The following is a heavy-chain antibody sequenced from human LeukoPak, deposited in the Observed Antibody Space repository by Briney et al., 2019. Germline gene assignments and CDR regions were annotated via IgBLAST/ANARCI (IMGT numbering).Heavy chain of an antibody. Sequence: ASVKVSCKASGYTFTGYYMHSVRQAPGQGLEWMGWINPNSGGTNYAQKFQGRVTMTRDTSISTAYMELSRLRSDDTAVYYCASGVERYGYSYGLDAFDIWGQGTMVTVSS. CDR1: GYTFTGYY. V-gene: IGHV1-2*02. J-gene: IGHJ3*02. CDR3: ASGVERYGYSYGLDAFDI. D-gene: IGHD5-18*01. CDR2: INPNSGGT.